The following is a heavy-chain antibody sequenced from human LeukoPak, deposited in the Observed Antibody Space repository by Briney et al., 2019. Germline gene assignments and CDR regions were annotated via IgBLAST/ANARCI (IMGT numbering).Heavy chain of an antibody. Sequence: SETLSLTCTVSGGSISSYYWSWIRQPAGKGLEWIGRIYTSGSTNYNLSLKSRVTMSVDTSKNQFSLKLSSVTAADTAVYYCARGIAAAGFTNWFDPWGQGTLVTVSS. CDR2: IYTSGST. J-gene: IGHJ5*02. CDR3: ARGIAAAGFTNWFDP. V-gene: IGHV4-4*07. CDR1: GGSISSYY. D-gene: IGHD6-13*01.